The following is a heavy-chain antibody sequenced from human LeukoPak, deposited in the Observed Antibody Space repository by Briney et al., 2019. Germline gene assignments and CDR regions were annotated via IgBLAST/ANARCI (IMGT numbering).Heavy chain of an antibody. J-gene: IGHJ5*02. Sequence: PSETLSLTCTVSGGSISSGDYYWSWIRQPPGKGLEWIGYIYYSGSTKYNPSLKSRVTISLDRSKNQFSLKLRSVTAADTAVYYCARLQVHCGGDCYTRWFDPWGQGTLVTVSS. CDR2: IYYSGST. CDR1: GGSISSGDYY. CDR3: ARLQVHCGGDCYTRWFDP. D-gene: IGHD2-21*02. V-gene: IGHV4-30-4*01.